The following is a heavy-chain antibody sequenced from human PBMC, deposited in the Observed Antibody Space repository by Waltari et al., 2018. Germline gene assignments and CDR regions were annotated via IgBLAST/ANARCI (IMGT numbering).Heavy chain of an antibody. D-gene: IGHD1-26*01. CDR3: ARAFQYGGTSHFDD. J-gene: IGHJ4*02. CDR2: SRNKANSYTT. CDR1: GFTFSDYY. Sequence: EVQLAESVGGLVQPGGSLRLSCAVSGFTFSDYYMDWVRPAPGKGLELVARSRNKANSYTTEYAASVKGRFTISRDDSKNSLNLQMNSLETDDTAVYFCARAFQYGGTSHFDDWGQGTLVTVSS. V-gene: IGHV3-72*01.